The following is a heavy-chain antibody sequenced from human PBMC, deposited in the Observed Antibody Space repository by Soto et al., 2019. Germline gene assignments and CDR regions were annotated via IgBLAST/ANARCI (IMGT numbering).Heavy chain of an antibody. CDR2: IIPVIGTA. CDR3: ARGAATKLGVTNYAGIAG. J-gene: IGHJ6*02. V-gene: IGHV1-69*12. D-gene: IGHD2-15*01. CDR1: GGSLTNYG. Sequence: QVQLVQSGAEVKKPGSSVKVSCKASGGSLTNYGVSWVRQAPGQGLEWMGGIIPVIGTANYAQKFQGRVTLAADGSKSTVFRDVRSLRSEDTPVYYCARGAATKLGVTNYAGIAGWGQGTTVTVSS.